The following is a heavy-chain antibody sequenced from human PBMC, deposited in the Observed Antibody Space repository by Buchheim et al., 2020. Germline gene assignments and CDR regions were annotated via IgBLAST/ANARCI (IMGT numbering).Heavy chain of an antibody. Sequence: QLQLQESGPGLVKPSETLSLTCTVSGGSISSNTYHCGWIRRPPGKGLEWIGSVYYSATTYYSTSLKSRVTISVDSPKNTFSLKLTSVTAADTAVYYCASIGAYIYGSNWGFFDSWGPGAL. V-gene: IGHV4-39*07. CDR1: GGSISSNTYH. J-gene: IGHJ4*02. CDR3: ASIGAYIYGSNWGFFDS. D-gene: IGHD5-18*01. CDR2: VYYSATT.